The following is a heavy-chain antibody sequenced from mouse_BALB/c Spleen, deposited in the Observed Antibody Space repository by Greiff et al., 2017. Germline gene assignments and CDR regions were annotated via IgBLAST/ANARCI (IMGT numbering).Heavy chain of an antibody. D-gene: IGHD2-2*01. Sequence: EVKVEESGGGLVQPGGSMKLSCVASGFTFSNYWMNWVRPSPEKGLEWVAEIRLKSNNYATHYAESVKGRFTISRDDSKSSVYLQMNNLRAEDTGIYYCKGVNYGYDGYYFDYGGQGTTLTVSS. V-gene: IGHV6-6*02. CDR3: KGVNYGYDGYYFDY. J-gene: IGHJ2*01. CDR1: GFTFSNYW. CDR2: IRLKSNNYAT.